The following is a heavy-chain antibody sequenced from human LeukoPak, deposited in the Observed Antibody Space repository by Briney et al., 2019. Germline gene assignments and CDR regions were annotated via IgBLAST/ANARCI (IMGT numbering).Heavy chain of an antibody. J-gene: IGHJ5*02. V-gene: IGHV4-4*07. D-gene: IGHD2-2*01. CDR3: ARLYCSSTSCYWTKWFDP. CDR2: IYTSGTT. Sequence: SETLSLTCTVSGGSISSYYWSWIRQPAGKGLEWIGRIYTSGTTNYNPSLKSRVTMSVDTSKNQFSLKLSSVTAADTAVYYCARLYCSSTSCYWTKWFDPWSQGTLATVPS. CDR1: GGSISSYY.